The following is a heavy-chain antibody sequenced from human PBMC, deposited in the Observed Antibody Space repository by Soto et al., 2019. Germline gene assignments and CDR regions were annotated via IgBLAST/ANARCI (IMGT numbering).Heavy chain of an antibody. CDR2: IYYSGST. CDR3: ATITIFGIRYYYYYGMDV. V-gene: IGHV4-39*01. D-gene: IGHD3-3*01. J-gene: IGHJ6*02. Sequence: ASETLSLACTVSGGSISSSIYYWVWIRQPPGKVLEWIGSIYYSGSTYYNPSLKSRVTISVDTSKNQFSLKLSSVTAADTAVYYCATITIFGIRYYYYYGMDVWGQGTTVTVSS. CDR1: GGSISSSIYY.